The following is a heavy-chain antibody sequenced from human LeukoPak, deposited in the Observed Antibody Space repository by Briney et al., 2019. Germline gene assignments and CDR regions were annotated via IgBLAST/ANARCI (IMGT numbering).Heavy chain of an antibody. CDR3: ATVEVDYGDHGDAFDI. Sequence: GESLKISCKGSGYSFTSYWIGWVRQMPGKGLEWMGIIYPGDSDTRYSPSFQGQVTISADKSISTAYLQWSSLKASDTAMYYCATVEVDYGDHGDAFDIWGQGTMVTVSS. CDR2: IYPGDSDT. D-gene: IGHD4-17*01. J-gene: IGHJ3*02. CDR1: GYSFTSYW. V-gene: IGHV5-51*01.